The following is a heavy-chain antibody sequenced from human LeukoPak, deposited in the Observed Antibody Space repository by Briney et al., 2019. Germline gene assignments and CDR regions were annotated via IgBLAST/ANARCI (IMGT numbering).Heavy chain of an antibody. D-gene: IGHD3-22*01. CDR1: GFTFSSYA. Sequence: GGSLRLSCAASGFTFSSYAMSWVRQAPGKGLEWVSTISGSGGSTYYADSVKGRFTISRDNSKNTLYLQMNSLRAEDTAVYYCANYYDSSGYQAMDYWGQGTLVTVSS. V-gene: IGHV3-23*01. CDR3: ANYYDSSGYQAMDY. J-gene: IGHJ4*02. CDR2: ISGSGGST.